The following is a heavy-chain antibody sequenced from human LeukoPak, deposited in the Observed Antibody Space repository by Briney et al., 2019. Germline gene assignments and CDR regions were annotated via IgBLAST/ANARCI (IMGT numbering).Heavy chain of an antibody. CDR1: GFTSSNAW. D-gene: IGHD3-16*02. CDR2: IKSKTDGGTT. V-gene: IGHV3-15*01. J-gene: IGHJ4*02. Sequence: GGSLRLSCAASGFTSSNAWMSWVRQAPGKGLEWVGRIKSKTDGGTTDYAAPVKGRFTISRDDSKNTLYLQMNSLKTEDTAAYYCTTERPFSYRFDYWGQGTLVTVSS. CDR3: TTERPFSYRFDY.